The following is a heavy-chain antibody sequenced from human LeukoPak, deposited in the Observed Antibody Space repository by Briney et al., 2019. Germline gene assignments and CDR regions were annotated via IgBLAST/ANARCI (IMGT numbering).Heavy chain of an antibody. V-gene: IGHV1-46*01. CDR1: GYSFTSNY. J-gene: IGHJ4*02. Sequence: ASVKVSCKASGYSFTSNYIHWVRQAPGQGLEWMGMIYPRDGSTSYAQRFQDRVTVIRDTSTSTVHMELSGLRSEDTAVYYCARDQEGFDYWGQGTQVTVSS. CDR2: IYPRDGST. CDR3: ARDQEGFDY.